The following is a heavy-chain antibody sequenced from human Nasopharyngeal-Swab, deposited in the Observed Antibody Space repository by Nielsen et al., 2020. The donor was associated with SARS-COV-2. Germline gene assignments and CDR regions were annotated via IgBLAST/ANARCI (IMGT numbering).Heavy chain of an antibody. Sequence: GESLKISCAASGFTFSTYDMSWVRQAPGKGLEWVSGISGSGESTHYADSVKGRFTISRDNSKNTLYLQMNGLRAEDTAVYYCVKGPPAVIHYFDYWGQGTLVTVSS. CDR1: GFTFSTYD. CDR3: VKGPPAVIHYFDY. V-gene: IGHV3-23*01. CDR2: ISGSGEST. D-gene: IGHD2-21*01. J-gene: IGHJ4*02.